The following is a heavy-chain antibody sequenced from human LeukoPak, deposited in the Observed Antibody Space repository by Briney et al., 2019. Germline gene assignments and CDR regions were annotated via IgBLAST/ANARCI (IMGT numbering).Heavy chain of an antibody. V-gene: IGHV4-59*12. CDR3: ARSRLRFLEMDV. CDR1: GGSINEDY. J-gene: IGHJ6*02. Sequence: PSETLSLTCTVSGGSINEDYWSWIRQPPGKGLEWIGYYSGSIKYNSSLKSRVTMSVDTSKNQFSLKLSSVTAADTAVYYCARSRLRFLEMDVWGQGTTVTVSS. CDR2: YSGSI. D-gene: IGHD3-3*01.